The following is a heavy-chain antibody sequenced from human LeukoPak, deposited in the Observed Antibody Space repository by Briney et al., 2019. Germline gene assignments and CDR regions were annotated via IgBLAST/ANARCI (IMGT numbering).Heavy chain of an antibody. V-gene: IGHV1-2*02. CDR2: INPNSGGT. CDR1: GYTFTGYY. J-gene: IGHJ5*02. Sequence: ASVKVSCKASGYTFTGYYMHWVRQAPGQGLEWMGWINPNSGGTNYAQKFQGRVTMTRDTSIGTAYMELSRLRSDDTAVYYCARDRGGYYDSSGYYSVWFDPWGQGTLVTVSS. D-gene: IGHD3-22*01. CDR3: ARDRGGYYDSSGYYSVWFDP.